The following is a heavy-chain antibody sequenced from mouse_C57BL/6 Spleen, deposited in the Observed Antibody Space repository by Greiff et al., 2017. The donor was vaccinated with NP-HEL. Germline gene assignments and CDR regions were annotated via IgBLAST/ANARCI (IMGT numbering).Heavy chain of an antibody. J-gene: IGHJ1*03. CDR3: ARIWDGYFDV. V-gene: IGHV1-7*01. CDR2: INPSSGYT. D-gene: IGHD4-1*01. Sequence: VQLQQSGAELAKPGASVKLSCKASGYTFTNCWMHWVKQRPGQGLEWIGFINPSSGYTQYNPKFKDKATLTTDKSSSTAYMQLSSLTYEDSAVYYCARIWDGYFDVWGTGTTVTVSS. CDR1: GYTFTNCW.